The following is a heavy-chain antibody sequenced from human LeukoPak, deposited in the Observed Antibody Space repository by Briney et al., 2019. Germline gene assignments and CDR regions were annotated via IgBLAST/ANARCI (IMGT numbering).Heavy chain of an antibody. CDR2: ISSSSSYI. J-gene: IGHJ4*02. CDR3: AREDHYYDSSGYEVFDY. Sequence: PGGSLRLSCAASGFTFSTYTMNWVRQAPGQGLEWVSSISSSSSYIYYADSVKGRFTISRDNAKNSLYLQMNSLRAEDTAVYYCAREDHYYDSSGYEVFDYWGQGTLVTVSS. V-gene: IGHV3-21*01. D-gene: IGHD3-22*01. CDR1: GFTFSTYT.